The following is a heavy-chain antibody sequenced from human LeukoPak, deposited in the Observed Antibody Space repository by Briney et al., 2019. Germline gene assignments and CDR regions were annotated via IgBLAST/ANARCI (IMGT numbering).Heavy chain of an antibody. CDR2: MNPNSGNT. CDR1: GYTFTSYG. V-gene: IGHV1-8*02. CDR3: ARSEEGWFDP. Sequence: ASVKVSCKASGYTFTSYGISWVRQAPGQGLEWMGWMNPNSGNTGYAQKFQGRVTMTRNTSISTAYMELSSLRSEDTAVYYCARSEEGWFDPWGQGTLVTVSS. J-gene: IGHJ5*02.